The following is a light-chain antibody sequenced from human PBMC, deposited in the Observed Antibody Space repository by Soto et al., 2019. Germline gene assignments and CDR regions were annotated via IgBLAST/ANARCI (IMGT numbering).Light chain of an antibody. CDR1: QGISND. CDR2: AIS. CDR3: LQHKSFPVT. V-gene: IGKV1-17*01. Sequence: DIQMTQYPSSLSASVGDRVTITCRASQGISNDLGWFQQKPGKAPKRLIYAISSLQSGVPSRFSGSGSGTEFTRNISSLQPEGFTTYYCLQHKSFPVTFGQGTNLDIK. J-gene: IGKJ2*01.